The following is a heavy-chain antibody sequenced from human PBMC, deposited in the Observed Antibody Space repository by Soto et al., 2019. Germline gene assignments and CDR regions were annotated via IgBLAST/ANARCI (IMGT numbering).Heavy chain of an antibody. D-gene: IGHD3-22*01. Sequence: SVNVSCKASVATFSSYAISWARQAPGQGLEWMGGIIPIFGTANYAQKFQARVTITADKSTSTAYMELSSLRSEDTVVYYCARAWVYYYDSSVYRFMDVWGQGTRVSVS. CDR3: ARAWVYYYDSSVYRFMDV. CDR2: IIPIFGTA. J-gene: IGHJ6*02. CDR1: VATFSSYA. V-gene: IGHV1-69*06.